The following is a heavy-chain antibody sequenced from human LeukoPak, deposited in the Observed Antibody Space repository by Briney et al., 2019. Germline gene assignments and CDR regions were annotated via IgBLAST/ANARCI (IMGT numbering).Heavy chain of an antibody. V-gene: IGHV3-7*03. CDR3: AKGGRGSYRFDYFDF. CDR2: IKQDGSEE. D-gene: IGHD1-26*01. CDR1: GFIFKSYW. J-gene: IGHJ4*02. Sequence: GGSLRLSCAASGFIFKSYWMSWVRQAPGKGLEWVANIKQDGSEENYVDSVRGRFTISRDNAKKSLYLQMNSLRAEDTALYYCAKGGRGSYRFDYFDFWGQGTLVTVSS.